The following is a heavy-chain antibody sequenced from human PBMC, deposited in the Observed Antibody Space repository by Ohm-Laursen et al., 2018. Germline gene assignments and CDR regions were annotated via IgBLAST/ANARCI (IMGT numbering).Heavy chain of an antibody. CDR2: ISSSGTTI. Sequence: SLRLSCAASGFTFSDYYMSWIRQAPGKGLEWISYISSSGTTIYYADSVKGRFTISRDNAKNSLSLQMNSLRAEDTALYYCAREVASVEDYWGQGTLVTVSS. CDR3: AREVASVEDY. V-gene: IGHV3-11*01. J-gene: IGHJ4*02. CDR1: GFTFSDYY.